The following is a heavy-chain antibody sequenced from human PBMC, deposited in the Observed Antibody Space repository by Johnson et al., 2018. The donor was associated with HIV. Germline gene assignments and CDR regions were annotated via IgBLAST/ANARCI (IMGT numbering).Heavy chain of an antibody. Sequence: VQLVESGGGVVRPGGSLRVSCEGSGFSFHDYGMSWVRQAPGKGLEWVSGVNWNGYNTGYADSVKGRFTISRDNSKNTLYLQMNSLRAEETAVYYCARDLGWSGDAFDIWGQGTMVTVSS. V-gene: IGHV3-20*04. CDR3: ARDLGWSGDAFDI. J-gene: IGHJ3*02. CDR1: GFSFHDYG. CDR2: VNWNGYNT. D-gene: IGHD3-16*01.